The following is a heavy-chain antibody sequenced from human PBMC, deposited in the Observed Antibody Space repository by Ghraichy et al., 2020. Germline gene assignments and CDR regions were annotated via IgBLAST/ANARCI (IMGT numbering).Heavy chain of an antibody. J-gene: IGHJ3*02. Sequence: SETLSLTCAVSGGSFSGYYWSWIRQPPGKGLEWIGEINHSGSTNYNPSLKNRVTISVDTSNNQFSLKLSSVTAADTAVYYCARGSRMRWLQAGKNDAFAIWSPGTLVTISS. D-gene: IGHD5-24*01. CDR1: GGSFSGYY. V-gene: IGHV4-34*01. CDR3: ARGSRMRWLQAGKNDAFAI. CDR2: INHSGST.